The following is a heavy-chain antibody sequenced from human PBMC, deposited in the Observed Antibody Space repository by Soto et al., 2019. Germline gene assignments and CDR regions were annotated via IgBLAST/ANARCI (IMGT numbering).Heavy chain of an antibody. D-gene: IGHD3-16*01. J-gene: IGHJ6*02. V-gene: IGHV1-18*01. CDR3: ARGGYYDNNWMKLRHYGLDV. Sequence: QVQLVQSAGEMKKPGASVQVSCKASGYTFIRYGITWVRQAPGQGFEWMGWISPYDDSTIYAEKLQGRVTMTADTSTRIVNLTLRGLKSDDTAVYYCARGGYYDNNWMKLRHYGLDVWGQGTSVTVS. CDR2: ISPYDDST. CDR1: GYTFIRYG.